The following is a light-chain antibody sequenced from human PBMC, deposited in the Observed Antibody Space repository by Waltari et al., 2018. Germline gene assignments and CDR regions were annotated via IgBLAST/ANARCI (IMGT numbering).Light chain of an antibody. Sequence: QSALTQPASVSASPGQSITISCTGTSSHVGSYNLVPWYQQHPGKAPKLLIYEGSKRPSGVSNRFSGSKSGNTASLTISGLQAEDEADYYCCSYAGSSTWVFGGGTKLTVL. CDR1: SSHVGSYNL. V-gene: IGLV2-23*01. CDR3: CSYAGSSTWV. J-gene: IGLJ3*02. CDR2: EGS.